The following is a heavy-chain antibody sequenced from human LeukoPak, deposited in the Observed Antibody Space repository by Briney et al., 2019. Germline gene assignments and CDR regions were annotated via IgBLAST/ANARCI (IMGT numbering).Heavy chain of an antibody. CDR1: GGSISSSSYY. D-gene: IGHD2/OR15-2a*01. CDR3: ARDPTEYAFDI. J-gene: IGHJ3*02. CDR2: IYYSGST. V-gene: IGHV4-39*07. Sequence: SETLSLTCTVSGGSISSSSYYWGWIRQPPGKGLEWIGSIYYSGSTYYNPSLKSRVTISVDTSKNQFSLKLSSVTAADTAVYYCARDPTEYAFDIWGQGTTVTVSS.